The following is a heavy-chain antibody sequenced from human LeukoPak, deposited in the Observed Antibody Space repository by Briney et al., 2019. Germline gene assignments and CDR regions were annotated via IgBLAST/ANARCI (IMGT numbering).Heavy chain of an antibody. CDR3: ARDKVIAVAGTPDYYYYGMDV. CDR1: GFTFSSYA. V-gene: IGHV3-30-3*01. CDR2: ILYDGSNK. J-gene: IGHJ6*02. Sequence: PGRSLRLSCAASGFTFSSYAMHWVRQAPGKGLEWVAVILYDGSNKYYADSVKGRFTISRDNSKNTLYLQMNSLRAEDTAVYYCARDKVIAVAGTPDYYYYGMDVWGQGTTVTVSS. D-gene: IGHD6-19*01.